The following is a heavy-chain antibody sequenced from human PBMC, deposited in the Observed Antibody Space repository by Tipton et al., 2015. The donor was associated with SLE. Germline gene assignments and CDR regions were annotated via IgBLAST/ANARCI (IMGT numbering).Heavy chain of an antibody. Sequence: QSGAEVKKPGASVKVSCKASGYTFTSYAMHWVRQDPGQRLEWMGWINAGNGNTKYSQKFQGRVTITRDTSASTAYMELSSLRSEGTAVYYCARVGVVAATHYYYYMDVWGKGTTVTVSS. CDR3: ARVGVVAATHYYYYMDV. J-gene: IGHJ6*03. V-gene: IGHV1-3*01. CDR2: INAGNGNT. CDR1: GYTFTSYA. D-gene: IGHD2-15*01.